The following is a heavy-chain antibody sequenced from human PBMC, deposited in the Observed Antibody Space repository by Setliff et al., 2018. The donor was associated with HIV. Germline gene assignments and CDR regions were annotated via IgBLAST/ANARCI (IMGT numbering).Heavy chain of an antibody. D-gene: IGHD5-12*01. Sequence: SETLSLTCTVSGGSIDSGNYDWNWVRQPGGKGLEWIGRIYTRGSTKYSPTFESRVTMSLDTSKNQFSLNLRSVTAADTALCYCVRSGCNGNICYDSRGWLDSWGQGTQVTVS. CDR1: GGSIDSGNYD. J-gene: IGHJ5*01. CDR2: IYTRGST. CDR3: VRSGCNGNICYDSRGWLDS. V-gene: IGHV4-61*02.